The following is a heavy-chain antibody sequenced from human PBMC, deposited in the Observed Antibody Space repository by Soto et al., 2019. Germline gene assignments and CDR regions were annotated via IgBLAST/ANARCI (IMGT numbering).Heavy chain of an antibody. Sequence: SETLSLTCAVYGGSFGGYYWSWIRQPPGKGLEWIGYIYYNGNTKYNPSLEGRLTISIDTSKKEFSLKLTSVTAADAAVYYCASVTFGGIVLAHWGQGTLVTVSS. D-gene: IGHD3-16*01. CDR3: ASVTFGGIVLAH. CDR2: IYYNGNT. J-gene: IGHJ4*02. CDR1: GGSFGGYY. V-gene: IGHV4-59*01.